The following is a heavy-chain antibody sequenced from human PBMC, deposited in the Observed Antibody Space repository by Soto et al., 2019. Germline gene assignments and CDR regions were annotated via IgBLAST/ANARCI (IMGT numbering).Heavy chain of an antibody. CDR1: GGSISSYY. D-gene: IGHD1-26*01. CDR2: VYYSGTT. Sequence: QVQLQESGPGLVKPSETLSLTCTVSGGSISSYYWTWIRQAPGRGLEWIGYVYYSGTTNYNPSLKGRVPSSLATSTNQVSPKLSSVTAADTAVDYCARAGGPAVAPWDFDLWGRGTLVTVSS. CDR3: ARAGGPAVAPWDFDL. V-gene: IGHV4-59*01. J-gene: IGHJ2*01.